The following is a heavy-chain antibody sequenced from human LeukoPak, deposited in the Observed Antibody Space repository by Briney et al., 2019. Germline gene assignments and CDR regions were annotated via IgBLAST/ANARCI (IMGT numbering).Heavy chain of an antibody. V-gene: IGHV4-38-2*02. CDR2: INHSGST. D-gene: IGHD3-22*01. Sequence: SETLSLTCTVSGYSISSGYYWSWIRQPPGKGLEWNGEINHSGSTNYNPSLKSRVTISVDTSKNQFSLKLSSVTAADTAVYYCARGAFLDYYDSSGYYGWGQGTLVTVSS. J-gene: IGHJ4*02. CDR3: ARGAFLDYYDSSGYYG. CDR1: GYSISSGYY.